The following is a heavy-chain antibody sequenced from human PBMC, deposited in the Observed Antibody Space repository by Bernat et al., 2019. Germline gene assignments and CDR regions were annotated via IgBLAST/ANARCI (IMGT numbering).Heavy chain of an antibody. Sequence: EVQLVESGGGLVQPGGSLRLSCAASGFTFSSYWMSWVRQAPGKGLEWVANIKQDGSGKYYVDSVKGRFTISRDNAKNSLYLQMNSLRAEDTAVYYCARGDCSGGSCQRDAFDIWGQGTMVTVSS. CDR3: ARGDCSGGSCQRDAFDI. CDR1: GFTFSSYW. D-gene: IGHD2-15*01. J-gene: IGHJ3*02. V-gene: IGHV3-7*04. CDR2: IKQDGSGK.